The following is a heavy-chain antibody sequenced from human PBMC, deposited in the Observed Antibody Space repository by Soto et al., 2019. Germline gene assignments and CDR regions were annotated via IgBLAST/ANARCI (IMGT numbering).Heavy chain of an antibody. J-gene: IGHJ4*01. CDR1: GFTFSNYA. CDR3: VKGNQLLRYYFEF. Sequence: GVSLRLSCSVSGFTFSNYAMHWVRQAPGKGLEYVSGITSDGDSTWHADSVKDRFTISRDNSKNTLFLQMSSLRVEDTAIYFCVKGNQLLRYYFEFWGPGTLVTVSS. V-gene: IGHV3-64D*06. CDR2: ITSDGDST. D-gene: IGHD2-15*01.